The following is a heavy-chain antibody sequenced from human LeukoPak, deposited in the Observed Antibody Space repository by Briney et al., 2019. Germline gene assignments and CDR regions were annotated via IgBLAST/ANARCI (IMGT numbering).Heavy chain of an antibody. CDR1: GFIFSSYP. V-gene: IGHV3-23*01. CDR2: ISGTAENT. Sequence: GGSLRLSCAASGFIFSSYPMSGVRQAPGKGLEWVSAISGTAENTYYADSVKGRFSISRDNSRNTVHLQMNSLRPEDTAVYYCANQRGGFWGQGTLVTVSS. CDR3: ANQRGGF. J-gene: IGHJ4*02. D-gene: IGHD3-10*01.